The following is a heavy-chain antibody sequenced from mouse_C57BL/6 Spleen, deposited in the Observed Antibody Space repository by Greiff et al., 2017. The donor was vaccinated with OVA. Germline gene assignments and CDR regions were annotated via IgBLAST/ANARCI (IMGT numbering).Heavy chain of an antibody. CDR1: GFNIKDYY. CDR3: TTLYYYGSSYYFDY. CDR2: IDPEDGDT. J-gene: IGHJ2*01. Sequence: VHVKQSGAELVRPGASVKLSCTASGFNIKDYYMHWVKQRPEQGLEWIGRIDPEDGDTEYAPKFQGKATMTADTSSNTAYLQLSSLTSEDTAVYYCTTLYYYGSSYYFDYWGQGTTLTVSS. V-gene: IGHV14-1*01. D-gene: IGHD1-1*01.